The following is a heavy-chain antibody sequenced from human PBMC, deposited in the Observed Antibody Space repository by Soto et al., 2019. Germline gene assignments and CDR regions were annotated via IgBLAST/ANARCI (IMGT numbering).Heavy chain of an antibody. CDR3: AHSPYYDILTGTGFDP. V-gene: IGHV2-5*08. CDR1: GGSISSGGYS. Sequence: TLSLTCAVSGGSISSGGYSWSWIRQPPGKGLEWLALIYWDDDKRYSPSLKSRLTITKDTSKNQVVLTMTNMDPVDTATYYCAHSPYYDILTGTGFDPWGQGTLVTVS. J-gene: IGHJ5*02. CDR2: IYWDDDK. D-gene: IGHD3-9*01.